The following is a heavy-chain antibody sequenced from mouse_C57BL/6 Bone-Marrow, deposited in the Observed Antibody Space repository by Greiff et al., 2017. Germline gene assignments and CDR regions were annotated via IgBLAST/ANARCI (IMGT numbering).Heavy chain of an antibody. J-gene: IGHJ4*01. V-gene: IGHV5-9-1*02. CDR2: ISSGGDYI. CDR1: GFTFSSYA. CDR3: TRLFYSNYFFYAMDY. Sequence: EVKLMESGEGLVKPGGSLKLSCAASGFTFSSYAMSWVRQTPEKRLEWVAYISSGGDYIYYADTVKGRFTISRDNARNTLYLQMSSLKSEDTAMYYCTRLFYSNYFFYAMDYWGQGTSVTVSS. D-gene: IGHD2-5*01.